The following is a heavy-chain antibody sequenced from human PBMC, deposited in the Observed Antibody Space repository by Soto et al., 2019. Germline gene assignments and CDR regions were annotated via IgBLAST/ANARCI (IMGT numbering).Heavy chain of an antibody. CDR3: ARGAAAGVDYGMDV. CDR1: GGSMTGYY. Sequence: PSETLCLTCSVSGGSMTGYYWSWIRQPAGKGLEWIGRIYRSGDTNYNPSLKSRVTMSVDTSKNKFSLKVSSVTAADTAVYFCARGAAAGVDYGMDVWGQGNTVTVS. J-gene: IGHJ6*02. D-gene: IGHD6-13*01. CDR2: IYRSGDT. V-gene: IGHV4-4*07.